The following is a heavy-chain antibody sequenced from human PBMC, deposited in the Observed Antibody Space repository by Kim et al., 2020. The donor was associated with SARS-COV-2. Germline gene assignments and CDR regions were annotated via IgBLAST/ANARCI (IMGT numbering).Heavy chain of an antibody. J-gene: IGHJ4*02. CDR3: AKGSGDTGYFFDS. CDR2: IRKSGTPT. V-gene: IGHV3-23*01. CDR1: GFTLSDYA. D-gene: IGHD2-21*01. Sequence: GGSLRLSCVASGFTLSDYAMSWVRQAPEKGLEWVSAIRKSGTPTYYADSVKGRFTVSRDNSKNTLYLEMSSLRAEDTAVYHCAKGSGDTGYFFDSWGQGTLVTVSS.